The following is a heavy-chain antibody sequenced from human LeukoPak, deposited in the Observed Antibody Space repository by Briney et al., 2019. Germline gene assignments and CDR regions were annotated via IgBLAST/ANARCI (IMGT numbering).Heavy chain of an antibody. J-gene: IGHJ4*02. CDR2: IGGYDGDT. CDR3: VRDGRDSTAYSLH. V-gene: IGHV1-18*01. Sequence: ASVKVSCKASGYTFTSYGISWVRQAPGQGPEWMGWIGGYDGDTNYAQKFQGRVAMTTETSTSTAYMELTSLRSDDTAVYYCVRDGRDSTAYSLHWGQGTLVTVSS. CDR1: GYTFTSYG. D-gene: IGHD3-22*01.